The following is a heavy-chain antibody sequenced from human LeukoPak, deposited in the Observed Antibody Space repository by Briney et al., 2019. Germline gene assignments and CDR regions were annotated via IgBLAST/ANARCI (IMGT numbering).Heavy chain of an antibody. D-gene: IGHD1/OR15-1a*01. CDR3: ARGAVQGGTNFDY. J-gene: IGHJ4*02. Sequence: SQTLPLTCALSGDSISGSPAVWNWIRQSPSRGLEWLARAYYRSKLFIDYALSVKGRITITPDTSKNQFSLQLNSVTAEDTAVYYCARGAVQGGTNFDYWGQGTLVTVSS. CDR2: AYYRSKLFI. V-gene: IGHV6-1*01. CDR1: GDSISGSPAV.